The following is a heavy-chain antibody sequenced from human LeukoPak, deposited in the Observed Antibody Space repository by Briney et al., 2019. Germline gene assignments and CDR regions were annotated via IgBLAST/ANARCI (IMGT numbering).Heavy chain of an antibody. CDR1: GGSISSYY. D-gene: IGHD4-4*01. CDR2: IYTSGST. CDR3: ARGPLEPVTTTYYYYYGMDV. Sequence: KPSETLSLTCTVCGGSISSYYWSWIRQPAGKGLEWIGRIYTSGSTNYNPSLKSRVTMSVDTSKNQFSLKLSSVTAADTAVYYCARGPLEPVTTTYYYYYGMDVWGQGTTVTVSS. V-gene: IGHV4-4*07. J-gene: IGHJ6*02.